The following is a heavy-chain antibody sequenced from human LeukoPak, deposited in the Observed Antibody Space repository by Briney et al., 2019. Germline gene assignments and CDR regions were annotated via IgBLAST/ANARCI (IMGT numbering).Heavy chain of an antibody. CDR3: AKDGGYGSGSYYPDY. V-gene: IGHV3-23*01. CDR1: GFTFSSYA. D-gene: IGHD3-10*01. CDR2: ISGGAGGA. J-gene: IGHJ4*02. Sequence: GGSLRLSRAASGFTFSSYAMNWVRQAPGKGLEWVSSISGGAGGAAYADSVKGRFTMSRDNSKNTLYLQMNSLRADDTAVYYCAKDGGYGSGSYYPDYWGQGTLVTVSS.